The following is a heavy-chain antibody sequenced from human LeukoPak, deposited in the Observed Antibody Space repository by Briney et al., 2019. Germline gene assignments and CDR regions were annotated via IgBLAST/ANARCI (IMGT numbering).Heavy chain of an antibody. CDR1: GFTFSSYG. CDR2: IWYDGSSK. D-gene: IGHD2-8*01. CDR3: ARDRLYCTNGVCSMYYFDY. V-gene: IGHV3-33*01. J-gene: IGHJ4*02. Sequence: GRSLRLSCAASGFTFSSYGMHWVRQAPGKGLEWVAVIWYDGSSKYYADSVKGRFTISSDNSKNTLYLQMNSLRAEDTAVYYCARDRLYCTNGVCSMYYFDYWGQGTLVTVSS.